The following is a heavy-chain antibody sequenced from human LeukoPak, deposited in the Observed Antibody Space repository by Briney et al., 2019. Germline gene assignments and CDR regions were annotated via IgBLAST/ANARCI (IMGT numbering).Heavy chain of an antibody. Sequence: GGSLRLSCVASGFTFSNYAMSWVRQAPGKRLEWVSAVTGRGSSTYYADSVKGRFTISGHNSRNTLFLQMNSLRAEDTAIYYCAKWGDFDILTGYYVSDFWGQGTLVTVSS. CDR2: VTGRGSST. J-gene: IGHJ4*02. CDR3: AKWGDFDILTGYYVSDF. CDR1: GFTFSNYA. D-gene: IGHD3-9*01. V-gene: IGHV3-23*01.